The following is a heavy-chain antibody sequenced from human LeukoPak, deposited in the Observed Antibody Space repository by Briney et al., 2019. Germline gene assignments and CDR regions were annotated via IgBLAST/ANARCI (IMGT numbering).Heavy chain of an antibody. Sequence: GGSLRLSCAASGFTFGSFTMNWVRLAPGKGLEWVSSISSRTTYIYYADSVKGRFTISRDNAENSLYLQMNSLRDEDTAVYYCARDPYSGGYGAYYYYYMDVWGKGTTVTVSS. D-gene: IGHD6-19*01. J-gene: IGHJ6*03. V-gene: IGHV3-21*01. CDR3: ARDPYSGGYGAYYYYYMDV. CDR2: ISSRTTYI. CDR1: GFTFGSFT.